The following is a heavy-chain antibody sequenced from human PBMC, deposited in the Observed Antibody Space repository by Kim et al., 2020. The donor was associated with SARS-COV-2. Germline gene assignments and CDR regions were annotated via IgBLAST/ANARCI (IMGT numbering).Heavy chain of an antibody. V-gene: IGHV3-30*02. Sequence: YASAVKGRCTIARDNAKNTLYLQMNSLRAEDTAVYYCAKDRQSGYCDYWGQGTLVTVSS. D-gene: IGHD6-19*01. CDR3: AKDRQSGYCDY. J-gene: IGHJ4*02.